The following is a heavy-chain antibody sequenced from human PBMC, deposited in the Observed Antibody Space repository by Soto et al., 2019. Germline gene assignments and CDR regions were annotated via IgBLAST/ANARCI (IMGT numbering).Heavy chain of an antibody. Sequence: SETLSLTCTVSGGSISSYYWSWIRQPPGKGLEWIGYIYYSGSTNYNPSLKSRVTISVDTSKNQFSLKLSSVTAADTAVYYCARGYCSSTSCYVDGWFDPWGQGTLVTVSS. J-gene: IGHJ5*02. D-gene: IGHD2-2*01. V-gene: IGHV4-59*01. CDR2: IYYSGST. CDR3: ARGYCSSTSCYVDGWFDP. CDR1: GGSISSYY.